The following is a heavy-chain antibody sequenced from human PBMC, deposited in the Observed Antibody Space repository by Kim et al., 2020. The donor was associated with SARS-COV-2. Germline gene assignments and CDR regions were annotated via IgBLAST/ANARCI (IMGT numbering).Heavy chain of an antibody. CDR1: VFTFSDYY. Sequence: GGSLRLSCAASVFTFSDYYMSWIRQAPGKGLEWVSYISSSSSDTNYADSVKGRFTISRDNAKNSLYLQMNSLRAEDTALYYCARTLVGATYAFDIWSQGTMVTVSS. V-gene: IGHV3-11*03. J-gene: IGHJ3*02. D-gene: IGHD1-26*01. CDR2: ISSSSSDT. CDR3: ARTLVGATYAFDI.